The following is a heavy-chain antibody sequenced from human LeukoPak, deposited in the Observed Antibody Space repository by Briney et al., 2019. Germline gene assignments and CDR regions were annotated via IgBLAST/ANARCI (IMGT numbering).Heavy chain of an antibody. J-gene: IGHJ3*02. CDR3: AEGEVVAVGAFDI. D-gene: IGHD2-15*01. Sequence: PSETLSLTCTVSGGSISSYYWSWIRQPPGKGLEWIGYIYYSGSTNYNPSLKSRVTISVDTSKNQFSLKLSSVTAADTAVYYCAEGEVVAVGAFDIWGQGTMVTVSS. V-gene: IGHV4-59*01. CDR1: GGSISSYY. CDR2: IYYSGST.